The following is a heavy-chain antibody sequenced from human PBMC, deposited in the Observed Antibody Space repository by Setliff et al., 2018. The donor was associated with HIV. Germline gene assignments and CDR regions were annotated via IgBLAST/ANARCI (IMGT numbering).Heavy chain of an antibody. J-gene: IGHJ4*02. V-gene: IGHV4-38-2*01. D-gene: IGHD6-13*01. CDR1: GYSISSGYY. Sequence: SETLSLTCDVSGYSISSGYYWGWIRQPPGKGLEWIGGIYHSGSTHYNPSLKSRVTIIVDTSKNQFSLNLSSVTAADTAMYYCARHSRGASIAAAGIIFDYWGQGTLVTVSS. CDR3: ARHSRGASIAAAGIIFDY. CDR2: IYHSGST.